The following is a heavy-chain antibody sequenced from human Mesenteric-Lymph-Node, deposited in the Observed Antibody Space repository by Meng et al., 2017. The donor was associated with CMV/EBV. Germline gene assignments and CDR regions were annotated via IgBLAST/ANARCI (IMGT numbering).Heavy chain of an antibody. V-gene: IGHV3-21*01. D-gene: IGHD3-22*01. Sequence: GESLKISCAASGFTFTSYSMSWVRQAPGKGLEWVSAISSSSSTIYYADSVKGRFTISRDNARNSLYLQMNSLRAEDTAMYYCARAFDTSGYFRYFDYWGQGILVTVSS. CDR2: ISSSSSTI. CDR3: ARAFDTSGYFRYFDY. CDR1: GFTFTSYS. J-gene: IGHJ4*02.